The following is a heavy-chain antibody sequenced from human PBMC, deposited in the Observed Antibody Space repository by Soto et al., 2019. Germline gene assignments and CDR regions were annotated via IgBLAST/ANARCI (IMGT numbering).Heavy chain of an antibody. CDR2: ISWNSDVK. J-gene: IGHJ6*02. CDR1: GVTFEDSV. V-gene: IGHV3-9*01. Sequence: WRSLRLSFECTGVTFEDSVMQWVRLAPGKGLEWVAGISWNSDVKEYAESVKGRFTISRDNAKKSLYLQMYNLRAEDTAIYYCTKWDGYADVWGQWTTVTVSS. CDR3: TKWDGYADV. D-gene: IGHD2-15*01.